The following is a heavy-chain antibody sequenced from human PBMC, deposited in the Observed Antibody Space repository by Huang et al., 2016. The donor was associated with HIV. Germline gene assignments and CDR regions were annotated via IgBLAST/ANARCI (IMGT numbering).Heavy chain of an antibody. CDR2: VNDRGAT. CDR1: GGSFTGNY. V-gene: IGHV4-34*02. Sequence: QMQLQQRGAGLLKPSETLSLTCGVSGGSFTGNYLTWIRQAPGKGLEWIGEVNDRGATNYTPSLKGRVTISLDKSNRELSLNLRSVTAADTAVYYCARQWTILEWLLGLDVWGQGTTVIVSS. CDR3: ARQWTILEWLLGLDV. D-gene: IGHD3-3*01. J-gene: IGHJ6*02.